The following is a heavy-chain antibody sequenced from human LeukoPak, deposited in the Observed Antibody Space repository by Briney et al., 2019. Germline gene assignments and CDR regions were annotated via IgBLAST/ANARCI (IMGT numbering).Heavy chain of an antibody. CDR3: ARAMRSGSDY. Sequence: GGSLRLPCAASGFTFSTYVMNSVRQAPGKRLGWVSYISSSKDSIYYADSVKGRVTISRDNAENSLYLQMNSLRQEDTAVYYCARAMRSGSDYWGQGAL. D-gene: IGHD5-12*01. CDR2: ISSSKDSI. V-gene: IGHV3-48*02. J-gene: IGHJ4*02. CDR1: GFTFSTYV.